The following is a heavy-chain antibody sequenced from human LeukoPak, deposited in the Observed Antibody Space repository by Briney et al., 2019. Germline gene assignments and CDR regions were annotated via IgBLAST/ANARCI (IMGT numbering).Heavy chain of an antibody. CDR3: ARGGCYYDTCGPFDY. CDR2: ISHSGST. CDR1: GGSINSGGYY. D-gene: IGHD3-22*01. Sequence: PSGTLSLTCAVSGGSINSGGYYWSWIRQHPGKGLEWIGYISHSGSTSYNPSLKSRVTISVDTSNNEFSLRLTSVTAADTAVYYCARGGCYYDTCGPFDYWGQGTLVTVSS. J-gene: IGHJ4*02. V-gene: IGHV4-31*11.